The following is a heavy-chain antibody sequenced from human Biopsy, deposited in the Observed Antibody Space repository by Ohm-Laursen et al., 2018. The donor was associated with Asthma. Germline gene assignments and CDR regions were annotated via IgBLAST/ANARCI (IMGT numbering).Heavy chain of an antibody. V-gene: IGHV4-30-4*02. CDR3: ARRGGVRRYFDY. J-gene: IGHJ4*02. D-gene: IGHD3-16*01. Sequence: SDTLSLTCTVSGGSISSNFYYWGWIRQPPGKGLEWIGYIYYIGGTYYNPSLKSRVAISLDTSKNQFSLKLSSVTAADTAVYFCARRGGVRRYFDYWGQGTLVTVSS. CDR2: IYYIGGT. CDR1: GGSISSNFYY.